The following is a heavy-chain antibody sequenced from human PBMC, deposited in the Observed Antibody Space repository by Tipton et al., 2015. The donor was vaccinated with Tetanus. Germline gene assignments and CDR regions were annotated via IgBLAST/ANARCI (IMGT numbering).Heavy chain of an antibody. V-gene: IGHV3-23*01. J-gene: IGHJ4*02. CDR1: GITFSSYP. Sequence: SLRLSCVASGITFSSYPMSWVRQAPGKGLDWVAGISSSGTNAYYAEFVRGRFTVSRDNSKNTIYLQMNSLRPEDTALYYCASSLYDFVWGSYRSGDWGQGTLVIVSS. CDR2: ISSSGTNA. CDR3: ASSLYDFVWGSYRSGD. D-gene: IGHD3-16*02.